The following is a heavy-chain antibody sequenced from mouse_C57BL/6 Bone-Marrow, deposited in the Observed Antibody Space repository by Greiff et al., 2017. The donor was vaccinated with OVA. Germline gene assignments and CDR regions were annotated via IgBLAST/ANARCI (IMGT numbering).Heavy chain of an antibody. Sequence: VQLKQSGAELVRPGASVKLSCTASGFNIKDYYMHWVKQRPEKGLEWIGRIDPEDGDTEYAPKFQGKATMTADTSSNTAYLQLSSLTSEDTAVYYCILLLRSFAYWGQGTLVTVSA. CDR1: GFNIKDYY. CDR3: ILLLRSFAY. J-gene: IGHJ3*01. CDR2: IDPEDGDT. D-gene: IGHD1-1*01. V-gene: IGHV14-1*01.